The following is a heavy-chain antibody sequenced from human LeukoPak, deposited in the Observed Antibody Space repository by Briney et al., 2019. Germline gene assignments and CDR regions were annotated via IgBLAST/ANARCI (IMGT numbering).Heavy chain of an antibody. CDR1: GGSISSYY. V-gene: IGHV4-4*07. D-gene: IGHD3-16*01. CDR2: IYTSGST. J-gene: IGHJ4*02. CDR3: ARTMVEYDYVWGSLSYYFDY. Sequence: SETLSLTCTVSGGSISSYYWSWIRQPAGKGLEWIGRIYTSGSTNYNPSLKSRVTMSVDTSKNQFSLKLSSVTAADTAVYYCARTMVEYDYVWGSLSYYFDYWGQGTLVTVSS.